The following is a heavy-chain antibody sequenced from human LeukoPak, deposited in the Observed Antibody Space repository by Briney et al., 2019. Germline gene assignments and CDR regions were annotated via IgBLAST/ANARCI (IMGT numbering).Heavy chain of an antibody. J-gene: IGHJ3*02. V-gene: IGHV3-30*02. CDR2: IWYDGSNK. Sequence: GGSLRLSCAASGFTFSNYGIHCVRQAPGKGREWVAVIWYDGSNKYYADSVKGRFTISRDNSKNTLYLQMSSLRAEDTAVYYCAKDGSSGYYDAFDIWGQGTMVTVSS. CDR3: AKDGSSGYYDAFDI. CDR1: GFTFSNYG. D-gene: IGHD3-22*01.